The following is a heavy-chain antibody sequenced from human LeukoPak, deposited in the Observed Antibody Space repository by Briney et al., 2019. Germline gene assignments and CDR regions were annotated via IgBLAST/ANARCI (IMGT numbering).Heavy chain of an antibody. CDR3: AKWGDYDVLTGYYVSDY. D-gene: IGHD3-9*01. Sequence: GASLRLSCAASGFTFSNYAMSWVRQAPGKGLEWVSAITGGGSGIYYADSMKSRFTISRDNSKNTLYLQINSLRAEDTAVYYCAKWGDYDVLTGYYVSDYWGQGTLVTVS. CDR1: GFTFSNYA. V-gene: IGHV3-23*01. J-gene: IGHJ4*02. CDR2: ITGGGSGI.